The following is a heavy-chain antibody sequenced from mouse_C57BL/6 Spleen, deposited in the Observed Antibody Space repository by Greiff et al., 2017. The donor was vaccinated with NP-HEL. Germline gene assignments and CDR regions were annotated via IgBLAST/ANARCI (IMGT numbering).Heavy chain of an antibody. J-gene: IGHJ4*01. V-gene: IGHV5-4*01. CDR1: GFTFSSYA. D-gene: IGHD2-4*01. CDR2: ISDGGSYT. Sequence: EVKLQESGGGLVKPGGSLKLSCAASGFTFSSYAMSWVRQTPEKRLEWVATISDGGSYTYYPDNVKGRFTISRDNAKNNLYLQMSHLKSEDTAMYYCARDDYEYEDYAMDYWGQGTSVTVSS. CDR3: ARDDYEYEDYAMDY.